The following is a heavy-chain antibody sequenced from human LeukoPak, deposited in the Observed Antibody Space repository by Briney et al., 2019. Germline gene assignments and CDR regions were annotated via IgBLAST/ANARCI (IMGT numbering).Heavy chain of an antibody. D-gene: IGHD3-10*01. CDR2: ISRSGSTI. CDR1: GFTFSDYY. J-gene: IGHJ5*02. CDR3: AREFGGFGFDP. V-gene: IGHV3-11*04. Sequence: PGGSLRLSCAASGFTFSDYYMNWIRQAPGKGLECVSYISRSGSTISYADSVRGRFTISRDNAKNSLYLQMNSLRAEDTAVYYCAREFGGFGFDPWGQGTLVTVSS.